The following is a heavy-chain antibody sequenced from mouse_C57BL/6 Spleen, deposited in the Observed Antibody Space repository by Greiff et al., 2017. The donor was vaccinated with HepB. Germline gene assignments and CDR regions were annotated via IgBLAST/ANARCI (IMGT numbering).Heavy chain of an antibody. Sequence: EVMLVESGPELVKPGASVKISCKASGYSFTGYYMNWVKQSPEKSLEWIGEINPSTGGTTYNQKFKAKATLTVDKSSSTAYMQLKSLTSEDSAVYYCAGYYDYDDYAMDYWGQGTSVTVSS. V-gene: IGHV1-42*01. CDR1: GYSFTGYY. CDR2: INPSTGGT. J-gene: IGHJ4*01. D-gene: IGHD2-4*01. CDR3: AGYYDYDDYAMDY.